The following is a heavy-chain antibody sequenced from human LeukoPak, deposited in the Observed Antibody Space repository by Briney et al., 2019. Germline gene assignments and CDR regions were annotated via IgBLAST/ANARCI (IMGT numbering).Heavy chain of an antibody. J-gene: IGHJ4*02. CDR1: GGSFSGYY. Sequence: SETLSLTCAVYGGSFSGYYWSWIRQPPGKGLEWIGEINHSGSTNYNPSLKSRATISVDTSKNQFSLKLSSVTAADTAVYYCARGGYYFGYWGQGTLVTVSS. CDR2: INHSGST. CDR3: ARGGYYFGY. V-gene: IGHV4-34*01.